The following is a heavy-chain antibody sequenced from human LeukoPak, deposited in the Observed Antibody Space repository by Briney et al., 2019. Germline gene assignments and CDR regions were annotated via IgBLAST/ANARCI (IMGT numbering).Heavy chain of an antibody. J-gene: IGHJ4*02. CDR1: GYTFTSYL. D-gene: IGHD5-18*01. Sequence: ASVKLSCKASGYTFTSYLMHWVRQAPGQGLEWMGIINPSGGSTTYAQKFQGRVTMTRDTSTSTVYMALSSLRSEDTAVYYCARKIGYSYGSDYWGQGTLVAVSS. CDR3: ARKIGYSYGSDY. CDR2: INPSGGST. V-gene: IGHV1-46*01.